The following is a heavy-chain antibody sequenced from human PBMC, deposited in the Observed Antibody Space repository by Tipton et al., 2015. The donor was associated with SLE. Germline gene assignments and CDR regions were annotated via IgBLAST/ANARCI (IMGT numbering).Heavy chain of an antibody. Sequence: SLRLSCAVSGFTFSSYSMNWVRQAPGKGLEWVSYISSSSSTIYYADSVKGRFTISRDNAKNSLYLQMNSLRAEDTAVYYCARGGAAAGTADYMDVWGKGTTVTVSS. D-gene: IGHD6-13*01. V-gene: IGHV3-48*04. CDR1: GFTFSSYS. CDR2: ISSSSSTI. J-gene: IGHJ6*03. CDR3: ARGGAAAGTADYMDV.